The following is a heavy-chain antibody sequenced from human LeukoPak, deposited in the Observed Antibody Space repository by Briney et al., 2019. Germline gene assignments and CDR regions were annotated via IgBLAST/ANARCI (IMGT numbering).Heavy chain of an antibody. CDR1: GFSLSTSGMR. CDR3: AGTQFCGGDCFVDD. CDR2: IDWDDDK. V-gene: IGHV2-70*04. Sequence: SGPALVEPTQTLTLTCTFSGFSLSTSGMRVSWIRQPPGKALEWLARIDWDDDKFYSTSLKTRLTISKDTSKNQVVLTMTNMDPGDTPSYYWAGTQFCGGDCFVDDGGKETLAPFSP. D-gene: IGHD2-21*02. J-gene: IGHJ4*02.